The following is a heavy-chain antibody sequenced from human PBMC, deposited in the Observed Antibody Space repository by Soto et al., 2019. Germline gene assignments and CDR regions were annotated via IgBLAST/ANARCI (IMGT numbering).Heavy chain of an antibody. D-gene: IGHD6-6*01. CDR2: IYHSGST. CDR1: GGSISSGGYS. Sequence: SETLSLTCAVSGGSISSGGYSWSWIRQPPGKGLEWIGYIYHSGSTYYNPSLKSRVTISVDTSKNQFSLKLSSVTAADTAVYYCARLGRRRYYGMDAWGQGTTVTVSS. J-gene: IGHJ6*02. V-gene: IGHV4-30-2*01. CDR3: ARLGRRRYYGMDA.